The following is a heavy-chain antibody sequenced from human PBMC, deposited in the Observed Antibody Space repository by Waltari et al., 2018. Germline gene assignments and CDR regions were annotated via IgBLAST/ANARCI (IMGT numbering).Heavy chain of an antibody. J-gene: IGHJ5*02. D-gene: IGHD5-12*01. Sequence: QLLLQESGPGLVTPSETLSPTRPVSGGSINRSSHDWGWVRQSPGKGPGWLGSMYYCGTTYYIPTLESRLTISGDTSKNQFSLRLSSVTAADTAVYYCARHWKRNGYRFDPWGQGTRVTVSS. CDR3: ARHWKRNGYRFDP. CDR1: GGSINRSSHD. V-gene: IGHV4-39*01. CDR2: MYYCGTT.